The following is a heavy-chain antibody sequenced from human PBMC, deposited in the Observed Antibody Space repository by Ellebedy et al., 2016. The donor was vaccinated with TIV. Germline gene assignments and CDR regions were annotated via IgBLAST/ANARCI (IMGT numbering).Heavy chain of an antibody. J-gene: IGHJ6*02. CDR3: AKDSLSAYDSYYYYYSMDV. CDR1: GGTFSSYV. Sequence: ASVKVSCXASGGTFSSYVINWVRQAPGQGLEWLGGVNPIYGTSNYAQKFQGRVTITADESTSTSYMELSGLRSQDTAVYYCAKDSLSAYDSYYYYYSMDVWGQGTTVTVSS. D-gene: IGHD5-12*01. V-gene: IGHV1-69*13. CDR2: VNPIYGTS.